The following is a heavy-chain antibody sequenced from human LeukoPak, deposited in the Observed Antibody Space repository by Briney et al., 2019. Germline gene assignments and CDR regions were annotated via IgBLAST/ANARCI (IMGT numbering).Heavy chain of an antibody. Sequence: ASVKVSCKASGYTFTSYGISWVRQAPGQRLEWMGWINAGNGNTKYSQEFQGRVTITRDTSASTAYMELSSLRSEDMAVYYCARCGPQGSGGSCYFDYWGQGTLVTVSS. J-gene: IGHJ4*02. CDR3: ARCGPQGSGGSCYFDY. CDR1: GYTFTSYG. D-gene: IGHD2-15*01. CDR2: INAGNGNT. V-gene: IGHV1-3*03.